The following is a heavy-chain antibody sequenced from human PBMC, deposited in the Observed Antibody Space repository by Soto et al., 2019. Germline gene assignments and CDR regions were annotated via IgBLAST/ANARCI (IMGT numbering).Heavy chain of an antibody. CDR2: ISAFNGNT. Sequence: GASVKVSCKASGGSFTSYIFTWVRQAPGQGLEWMGWISAFNGNTNYAQKLQGRVTMTTDTSTSTAYMELRSLRSDDTAVYYCARDYWTYCGGDCSVGFDPWGQGTLVTVSS. CDR1: GGSFTSYI. D-gene: IGHD2-21*02. CDR3: ARDYWTYCGGDCSVGFDP. J-gene: IGHJ5*02. V-gene: IGHV1-18*01.